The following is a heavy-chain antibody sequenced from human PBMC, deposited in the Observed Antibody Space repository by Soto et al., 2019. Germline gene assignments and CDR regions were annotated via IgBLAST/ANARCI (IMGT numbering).Heavy chain of an antibody. V-gene: IGHV5-51*01. Sequence: PGESLKISCKGSGYSFTSYWIGWVRQMPGKGLEWMGIIYPGDSDTRYSPSFQGQVAISADKSISTAYLQWSSLKASDTAMYYCARSYDSSGYYLGYWGQGTLVTAPQ. J-gene: IGHJ4*02. CDR3: ARSYDSSGYYLGY. D-gene: IGHD3-22*01. CDR1: GYSFTSYW. CDR2: IYPGDSDT.